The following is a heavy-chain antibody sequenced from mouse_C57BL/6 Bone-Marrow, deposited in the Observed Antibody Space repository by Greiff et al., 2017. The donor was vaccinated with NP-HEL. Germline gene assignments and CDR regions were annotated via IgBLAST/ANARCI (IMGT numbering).Heavy chain of an antibody. V-gene: IGHV7-3*01. D-gene: IGHD1-1*01. CDR1: GFTFTDYY. J-gene: IGHJ2*01. CDR3: ARSIYYYGSSSYYFDY. CDR2: IRNKANGYTT. Sequence: EVQRVESGGGLVQPGGSLSLSCAASGFTFTDYYMSWVRQPPGKALEWLGFIRNKANGYTTEYSASVKGRFTISRDNSQSILYLQMNALRAEDSATYYCARSIYYYGSSSYYFDYWGQGTTLTVSS.